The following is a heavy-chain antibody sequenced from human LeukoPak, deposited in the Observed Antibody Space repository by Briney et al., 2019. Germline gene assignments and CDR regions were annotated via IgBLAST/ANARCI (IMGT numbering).Heavy chain of an antibody. CDR3: ARDRHYTSDVNYYYYMDV. Sequence: ASVKVSCKASGYTFSAHYMHWVRQAPGQGLEWMGWINPNTGGTKYEQKFQGRVTMTRDTSLTTVYMQLTRLRSDDTAMYYCARDRHYTSDVNYYYYMDVWGKGTTVTVSS. CDR2: INPNTGGT. CDR1: GYTFSAHY. V-gene: IGHV1-2*02. J-gene: IGHJ6*03. D-gene: IGHD3-10*01.